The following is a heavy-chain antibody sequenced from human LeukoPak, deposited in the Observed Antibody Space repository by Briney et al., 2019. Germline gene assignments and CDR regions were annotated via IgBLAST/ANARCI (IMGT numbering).Heavy chain of an antibody. D-gene: IGHD1-26*01. CDR2: IIPIFGTA. Sequence: SVKVSCNASGYTFSSYAISWVRQAPGQGLEWMGGIIPIFGTANYAQKFQGRVTITADESTSTAYMELSSLRSEDTAVYYCARGVGATTGAFYYYYYYMDVWGKGTTVTISS. J-gene: IGHJ6*03. V-gene: IGHV1-69*13. CDR3: ARGVGATTGAFYYYYYYMDV. CDR1: GYTFSSYA.